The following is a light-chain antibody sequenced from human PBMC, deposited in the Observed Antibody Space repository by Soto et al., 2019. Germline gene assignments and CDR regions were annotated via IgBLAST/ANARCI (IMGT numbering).Light chain of an antibody. J-gene: IGLJ1*01. CDR1: SSDVGGYNY. CDR2: EVS. Sequence: QSALTQPASVSGSPGQSITISCTRTSSDVGGYNYVSWYQQHPGKAPKVMIYEVSNRPSGVSNRFSGSKFGNTASLTISGLQAEDEADYYCCSYTNSNTLVFGTGTKLTVL. CDR3: CSYTNSNTLV. V-gene: IGLV2-14*01.